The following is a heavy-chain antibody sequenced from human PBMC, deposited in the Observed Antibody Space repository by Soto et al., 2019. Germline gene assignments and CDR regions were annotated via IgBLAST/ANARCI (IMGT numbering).Heavy chain of an antibody. J-gene: IGHJ4*02. CDR2: ISSTSFYI. CDR3: ARGSGSQHTIFDW. CDR1: GFSFSRYT. Sequence: XGSLKLSCAASGFSFSRYTVSWLRQAPGKGLEWISSISSTSFYIYYSDSVKGRFTVSRDNSKNLLFLQMVSLRAEDTAVYFCARGSGSQHTIFDWWGQGSQVTVSS. D-gene: IGHD1-26*01. V-gene: IGHV3-21*06.